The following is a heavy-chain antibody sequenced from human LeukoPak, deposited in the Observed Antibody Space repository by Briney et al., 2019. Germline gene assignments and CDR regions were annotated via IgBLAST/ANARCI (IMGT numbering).Heavy chain of an antibody. D-gene: IGHD1-26*01. CDR1: GFTVSSNY. V-gene: IGHV3-53*01. Sequence: GGSLRLSCAASGFTVSSNYMSWVRQAPGQGLEWVSVIYSGGSTYYADSVKGRFTISRDDSKNTLYLQMNSLRAEDTAVYYCTRDASGDTNSGPRMDVWGQGTTVTVS. J-gene: IGHJ6*02. CDR2: IYSGGST. CDR3: TRDASGDTNSGPRMDV.